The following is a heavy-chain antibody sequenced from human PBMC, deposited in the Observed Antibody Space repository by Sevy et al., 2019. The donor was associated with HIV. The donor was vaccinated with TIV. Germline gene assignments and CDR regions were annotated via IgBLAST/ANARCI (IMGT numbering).Heavy chain of an antibody. CDR1: GFTFSSYG. CDR3: AKGARTPPTLYFDY. J-gene: IGHJ4*02. Sequence: GGSLRLSCAACGFTFSSYGMHWVRQAPGKGLEWVAVISYDGSNKYYADSVKGRFTISRDNSKNTLYLQMNSLRAEDTAVYYCAKGARTPPTLYFDYWGQGTLVTVSS. CDR2: ISYDGSNK. D-gene: IGHD1-1*01. V-gene: IGHV3-30*18.